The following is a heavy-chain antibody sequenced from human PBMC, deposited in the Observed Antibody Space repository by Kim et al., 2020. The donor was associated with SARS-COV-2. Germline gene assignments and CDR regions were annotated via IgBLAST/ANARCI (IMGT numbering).Heavy chain of an antibody. CDR3: ARDNYYYGMDV. CDR2: T. V-gene: IGHV4-4*07. J-gene: IGHJ6*02. Sequence: TNYNPSLKSRVTMSVDTSKNQFSLKLSSVTAADTAVYYCARDNYYYGMDVWGQGTTVTVSS.